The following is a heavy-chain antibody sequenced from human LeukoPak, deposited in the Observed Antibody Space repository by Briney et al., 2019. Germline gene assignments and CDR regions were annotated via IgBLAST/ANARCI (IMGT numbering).Heavy chain of an antibody. D-gene: IGHD5-12*01. CDR1: GFTFSSYW. Sequence: GGSLRLSCAASGFTFSSYWMSWVRQAPGKGLEWMANIKQDGSEKYYVDSVKGRFTISRDNAKNSLYLQMNSLRAEDTAVYYCARDVLGYIVATSPFDYWGQGTLVTVSS. CDR2: IKQDGSEK. J-gene: IGHJ4*02. V-gene: IGHV3-7*01. CDR3: ARDVLGYIVATSPFDY.